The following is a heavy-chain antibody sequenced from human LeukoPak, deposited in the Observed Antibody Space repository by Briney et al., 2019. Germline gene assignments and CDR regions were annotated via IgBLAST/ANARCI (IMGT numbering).Heavy chain of an antibody. CDR1: GGSVSSGISY. D-gene: IGHD2-8*02. CDR3: ARTLLGRLFDY. Sequence: PSETLSLTCSVSGGSVSSGISYWSWIRQPPGEGLEWIAYISDSGGSDNNPSLRGRVTISLDTSKNQFSLRLTSVTAADTAVYYCARTLLGRLFDYWGQGTLVTVSS. J-gene: IGHJ4*02. CDR2: ISDSGGS. V-gene: IGHV4-61*01.